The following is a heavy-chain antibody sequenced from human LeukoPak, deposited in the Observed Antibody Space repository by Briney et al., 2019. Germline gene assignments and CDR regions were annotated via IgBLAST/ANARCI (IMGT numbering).Heavy chain of an antibody. V-gene: IGHV1-46*01. CDR2: SNPSGGST. Sequence: ASVKVSCKASGYTFTSYYMHWVRQAPGQGLEWMGISNPSGGSTSYAQKFQGRATMTRDTSTSTVYIELSSLRSEDTAVYYCASHYGDYGVGWFDPWGQGTLVTVSS. CDR1: GYTFTSYY. D-gene: IGHD4-17*01. J-gene: IGHJ5*02. CDR3: ASHYGDYGVGWFDP.